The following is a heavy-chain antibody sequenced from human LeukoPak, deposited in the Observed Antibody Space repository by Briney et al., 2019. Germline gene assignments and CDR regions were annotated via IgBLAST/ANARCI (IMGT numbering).Heavy chain of an antibody. V-gene: IGHV4-38-2*01. Sequence: PSETLSLTCAVSGYSITSTYWWGWIRQTPGRGLEWIGSLHHSGSTSYSPSLKSRVTISVDTSKNQFSLRLSSVTAADTAVYYRARVGGDDSTGHYSVDYWGQGTLVTVSS. CDR2: LHHSGST. CDR3: ARVGGDDSTGHYSVDY. CDR1: GYSITSTYW. J-gene: IGHJ4*02. D-gene: IGHD3-22*01.